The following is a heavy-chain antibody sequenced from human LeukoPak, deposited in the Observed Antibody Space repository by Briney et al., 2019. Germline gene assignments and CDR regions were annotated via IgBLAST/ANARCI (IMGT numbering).Heavy chain of an antibody. D-gene: IGHD3-22*01. CDR2: IIPILGIA. J-gene: IGHJ5*02. Sequence: SVKVSCKASGGTFSSYAISWVRQAPGQGLEWMGRIIPILGIANYTQKFQGRVTITADKSTSTAYMELSSLRSEDTAVYYCARARDSSRAFSNWFDPWGQGTLVTVSS. V-gene: IGHV1-69*04. CDR1: GGTFSSYA. CDR3: ARARDSSRAFSNWFDP.